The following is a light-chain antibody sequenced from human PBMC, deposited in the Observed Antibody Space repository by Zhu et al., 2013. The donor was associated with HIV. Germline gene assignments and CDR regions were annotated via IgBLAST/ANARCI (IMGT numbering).Light chain of an antibody. Sequence: DIVLTQSPVTLALSPGDRATLSCRASQSVSSNLAWFQHKPGQGPRLLIYDASKRATGIPARFSGSGSATDFTLTISSLEPEDFAVYYCQQRDTWPITFGQGTRLEIK. CDR3: QQRDTWPIT. V-gene: IGKV3-11*01. CDR2: DAS. J-gene: IGKJ5*01. CDR1: QSVSSN.